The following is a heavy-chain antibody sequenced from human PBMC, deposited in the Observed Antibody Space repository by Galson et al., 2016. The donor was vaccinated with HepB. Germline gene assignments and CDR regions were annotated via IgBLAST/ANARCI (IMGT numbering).Heavy chain of an antibody. J-gene: IGHJ5*02. Sequence: SETLSLTCTVSGYSIRSGYYWGWVRQPPGKGLEWIGSINESGNNFYNPTLKSRVTISVDTSKNKFSLSLNSVTAADTAVYYCARIPGLGGGWFDPWGQGTLVIVSS. D-gene: IGHD3-16*01. CDR3: ARIPGLGGGWFDP. V-gene: IGHV4-38-2*02. CDR2: INESGNN. CDR1: GYSIRSGYY.